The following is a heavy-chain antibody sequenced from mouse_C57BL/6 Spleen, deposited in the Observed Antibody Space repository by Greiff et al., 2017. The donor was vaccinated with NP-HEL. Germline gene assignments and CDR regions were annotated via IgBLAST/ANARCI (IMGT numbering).Heavy chain of an antibody. CDR3: ARDRGRNAEAWFAY. J-gene: IGHJ3*01. Sequence: EVMLVESEGGLVQPGRSMKLSCTASGFTFSDYYMAWVRQVPEKGLEWVANINYDGSSTYYLDSLKSRFIISRDNAKNILYLQMSSLKSEDTATYYCARDRGRNAEAWFAYWGQGTLVTVAA. D-gene: IGHD2-1*01. CDR1: GFTFSDYY. V-gene: IGHV5-16*01. CDR2: INYDGSST.